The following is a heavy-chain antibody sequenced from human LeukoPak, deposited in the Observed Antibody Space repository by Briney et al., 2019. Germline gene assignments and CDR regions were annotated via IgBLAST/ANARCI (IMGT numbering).Heavy chain of an antibody. V-gene: IGHV4-39*01. CDR1: GGSIRSSSYY. CDR2: IYYSGST. J-gene: IGHJ4*02. CDR3: ARHRSLYGSGFDY. D-gene: IGHD3-10*01. Sequence: SETLSLTCTVSGGSIRSSSYYWGWIRQPPGKGLEWIGTIYYSGSTYYNPSLKSRVTISEDTSKNQFSLRLSSVTAADTAVYYCARHRSLYGSGFDYWGQGTLVTVSS.